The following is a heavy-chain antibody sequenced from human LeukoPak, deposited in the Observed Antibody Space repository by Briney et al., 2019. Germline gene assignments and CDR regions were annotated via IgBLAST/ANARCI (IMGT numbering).Heavy chain of an antibody. D-gene: IGHD6-19*01. CDR3: AKAHGWYGTDY. J-gene: IGHJ4*02. Sequence: GGSLRLSCAASGFTFSSYGMHWVRQAPGKGLEWVSAISGSGGSTYYADSVKGRFTISRDNSKNTLYLQMNSLRAEDTAVYYCAKAHGWYGTDYWGQGTLVTVSS. CDR1: GFTFSSYG. CDR2: ISGSGGST. V-gene: IGHV3-23*01.